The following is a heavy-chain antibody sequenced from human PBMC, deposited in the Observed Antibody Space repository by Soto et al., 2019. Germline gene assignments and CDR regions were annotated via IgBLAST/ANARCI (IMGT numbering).Heavy chain of an antibody. CDR1: GGSISSYY. J-gene: IGHJ4*02. CDR3: ARDLGLDIVPLD. D-gene: IGHD5-12*01. V-gene: IGHV4-59*01. CDR2: IYYSGST. Sequence: SETLSLTCTVSGGSISSYYWSWIRQPPGKGLEWIGYIYYSGSTNYNPSLKSRVTISVDTSKNQFSLKLSSVTAADTAVYYCARDLGLDIVPLDWGQGTLVTVSS.